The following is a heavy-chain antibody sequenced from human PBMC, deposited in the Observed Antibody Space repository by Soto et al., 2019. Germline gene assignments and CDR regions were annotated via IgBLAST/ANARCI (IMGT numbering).Heavy chain of an antibody. V-gene: IGHV3-30-3*01. CDR1: GFTFSSYA. CDR2: ISYDGSNK. Sequence: HPGGSLRLSCAASGFTFSSYAMHRVRQAPGKGLEWVAVISYDGSNKYYADSVKGRFTISRDNSKNTLYLQMNSLRAEDTAVYYCARDNPPRIVVVINAFDIWGQGTMVTVSS. CDR3: ARDNPPRIVVVINAFDI. J-gene: IGHJ3*02. D-gene: IGHD3-22*01.